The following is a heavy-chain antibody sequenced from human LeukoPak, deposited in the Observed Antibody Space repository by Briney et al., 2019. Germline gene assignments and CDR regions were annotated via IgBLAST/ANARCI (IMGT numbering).Heavy chain of an antibody. CDR2: IKQDGSEK. CDR3: AGVGVVTGYYYYYGMDV. J-gene: IGHJ6*02. CDR1: GFTFSSYW. V-gene: IGHV3-7*01. D-gene: IGHD3-3*01. Sequence: GGSLRLSCAASGFTFSSYWVSWVRQAPGKGLEWVANIKQDGSEKYYVDSVKGRFTISRDNAKNSLYLQMNSLRAEDTAVYYCAGVGVVTGYYYYYGMDVWGQGTTVTVSS.